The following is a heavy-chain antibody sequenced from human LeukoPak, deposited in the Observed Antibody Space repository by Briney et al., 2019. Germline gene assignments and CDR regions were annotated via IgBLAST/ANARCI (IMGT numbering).Heavy chain of an antibody. CDR3: ARAVGVDY. CDR1: GFTFSSYA. V-gene: IGHV3-30-3*01. J-gene: IGHJ4*02. CDR2: ISYDGSNK. Sequence: PGRSLRLSCAASGFTFSSYAMHWVRQAPGKGLEWVAVISYDGSNKYYADSVKGRFTISRDNSKNTLYLQMNSLRAEDTAVYYCARAVGVDYWGQGTLVTVSS. D-gene: IGHD1-26*01.